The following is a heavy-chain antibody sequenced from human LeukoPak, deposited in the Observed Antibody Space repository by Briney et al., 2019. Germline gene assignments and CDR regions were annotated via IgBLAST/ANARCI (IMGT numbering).Heavy chain of an antibody. Sequence: SGGPLRLSCAVSGFTVSNNYMSWVRQAPGKGLEWVSVIYSGGNTYYADSVRGRFTISRDNSKNTLYLQMNSLRVEDTAVYYCARDRAGGYDVFDYWGQGTLVTVSS. J-gene: IGHJ4*02. D-gene: IGHD5-12*01. V-gene: IGHV3-53*01. CDR1: GFTVSNNY. CDR3: ARDRAGGYDVFDY. CDR2: IYSGGNT.